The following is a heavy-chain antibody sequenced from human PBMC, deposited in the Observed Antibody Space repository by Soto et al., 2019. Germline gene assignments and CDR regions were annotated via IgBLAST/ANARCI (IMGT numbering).Heavy chain of an antibody. D-gene: IGHD3-22*01. CDR1: GGIFRSFA. V-gene: IGHV1-69*01. CDR3: ARGLGDSSGYFYFDS. Sequence: QVQLVQFGAEVQKPGSSVNVSCQASGGIFRSFAMTWLRQAPGQGLEWLGGINPILGTPNYAQNFRDRLTIVADESTSTAYMLLSSLRSDDTALYFCARGLGDSSGYFYFDSWGQGTLVTVSS. CDR2: INPILGTP. J-gene: IGHJ4*02.